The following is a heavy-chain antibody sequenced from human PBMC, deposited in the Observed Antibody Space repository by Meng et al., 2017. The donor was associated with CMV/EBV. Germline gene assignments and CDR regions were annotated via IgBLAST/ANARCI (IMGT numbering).Heavy chain of an antibody. J-gene: IGHJ4*02. D-gene: IGHD5-24*01. Sequence: ASVKVSCKASGYTFTSYGISWVRQAPGQGLEWMGWISAYNGNTNYAQKLQGRVTITTDESTSTAYMELSSLRSEDTAVYYCAREVGDGGIDYWGQGTLVTVSS. CDR2: ISAYNGNT. CDR1: GYTFTSYG. CDR3: AREVGDGGIDY. V-gene: IGHV1-18*01.